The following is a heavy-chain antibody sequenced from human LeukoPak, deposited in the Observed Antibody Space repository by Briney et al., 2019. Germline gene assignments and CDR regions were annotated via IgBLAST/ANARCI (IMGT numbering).Heavy chain of an antibody. D-gene: IGHD4-17*01. CDR3: ARGPSINYGDYYY. Sequence: GVSLSLCCAASGFTFRSYARHWGRQAPGKGQEWVAVISYDGSNKYYADSVKGRFTISRDNSKNTLYLQMNSLRAEDTAVYYCARGPSINYGDYYYWGQGTLVTVSS. CDR1: GFTFRSYA. CDR2: ISYDGSNK. J-gene: IGHJ4*02. V-gene: IGHV3-30-3*01.